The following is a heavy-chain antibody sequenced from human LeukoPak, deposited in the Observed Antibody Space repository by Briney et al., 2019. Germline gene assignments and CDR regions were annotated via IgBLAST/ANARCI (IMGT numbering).Heavy chain of an antibody. CDR3: ARATSYDILTGYYHPGNFDY. V-gene: IGHV1-2*04. CDR1: GYTFTGYY. J-gene: IGHJ4*02. CDR2: INHNSGGT. Sequence: ASVKVSCKASGYTFTGYYMHWVRQAPGQGLEWMGWINHNSGGTNYAQKFQGWVTMTRDTSISTAYMELSRLRSDDTAVYYCARATSYDILTGYYHPGNFDYWGQGTLVTVSS. D-gene: IGHD3-9*01.